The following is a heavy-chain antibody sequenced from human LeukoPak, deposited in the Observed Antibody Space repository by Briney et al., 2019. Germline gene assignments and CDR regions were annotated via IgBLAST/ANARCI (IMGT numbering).Heavy chain of an antibody. CDR3: ARDSHYYGSGDV. CDR2: IPYDGSNK. J-gene: IGHJ6*04. Sequence: GGSLRLSCAASGFTFSSYAMHWARQAPGKGLEWVAVIPYDGSNKYYADSVKGRFTISRDNSKNTLYLQMNSLRAEDTAVYYCARDSHYYGSGDVWGKGTTVTVSS. D-gene: IGHD3-10*01. V-gene: IGHV3-30*04. CDR1: GFTFSSYA.